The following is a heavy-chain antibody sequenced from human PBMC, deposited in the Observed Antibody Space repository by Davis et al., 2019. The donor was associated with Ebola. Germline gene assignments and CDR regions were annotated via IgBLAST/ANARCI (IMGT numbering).Heavy chain of an antibody. CDR1: GFNFNNYW. J-gene: IGHJ4*02. D-gene: IGHD2-15*01. V-gene: IGHV3-74*01. CDR3: ARGYCSGSSCYSVVSY. Sequence: GESLKISCAASGFNFNNYWMHWVRHAPGKGLVWVSRISFDGYNTDYADSVKGRFTISRDNAKNTLYLQMSSLRAEDTAVYYCARGYCSGSSCYSVVSYWGQGTLVTVSS. CDR2: ISFDGYNT.